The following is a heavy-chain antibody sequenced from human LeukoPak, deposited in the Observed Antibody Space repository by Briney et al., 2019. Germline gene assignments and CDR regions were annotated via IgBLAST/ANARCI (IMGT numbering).Heavy chain of an antibody. Sequence: PGGSLRLSCAASGFTFGTYWMGWVRQAPGKGLEWVASIKQDGSEKYYVDSVKGRFTITRDNAKNSLYLQMNSLRAEDTALYYWARWVAAAGYFDYWGQGTLVTVSS. V-gene: IGHV3-7*04. CDR2: IKQDGSEK. CDR1: GFTFGTYW. CDR3: ARWVAAAGYFDY. J-gene: IGHJ4*02. D-gene: IGHD6-13*01.